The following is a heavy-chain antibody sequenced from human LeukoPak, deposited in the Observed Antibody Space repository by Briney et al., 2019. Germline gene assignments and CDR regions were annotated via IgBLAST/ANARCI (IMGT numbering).Heavy chain of an antibody. V-gene: IGHV3-74*01. CDR1: GFTFSSYW. CDR2: INTDGSST. Sequence: GGSLRLSCAASGFTFSSYWMHWVRQAPGKGQVWVSRINTDGSSTSYAHSVKGRFTISRDNAKNTLYLQMNSLRAEDTAVYYCARIMITFGGADSGAFDIWGQGTMVTVS. D-gene: IGHD3-16*01. CDR3: ARIMITFGGADSGAFDI. J-gene: IGHJ3*02.